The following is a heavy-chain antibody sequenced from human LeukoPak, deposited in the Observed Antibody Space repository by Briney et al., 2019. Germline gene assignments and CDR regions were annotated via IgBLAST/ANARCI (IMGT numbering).Heavy chain of an antibody. CDR3: ARSWAAKWELPGQFDS. V-gene: IGHV4-59*08. CDR1: GASMNNYY. D-gene: IGHD1-26*01. Sequence: SDTLSLTCTVSGASMNNYYWGWIRQSPERGLEWLGFVFSRGTTNLNPSFKSRLIMSIDTSKNQFSLRLSSVIAADTAVYFCARSWAAKWELPGQFDSWGQGRLVSVSS. J-gene: IGHJ4*02. CDR2: VFSRGTT.